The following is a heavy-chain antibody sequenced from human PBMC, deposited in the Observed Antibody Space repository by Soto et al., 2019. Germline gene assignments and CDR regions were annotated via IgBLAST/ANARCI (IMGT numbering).Heavy chain of an antibody. J-gene: IGHJ6*02. Sequence: LGESLKISFKASGFSFASYWITWVRQMPGRGLEWVGRIDPDDSYTNYSPSFQGHVTISADKSLSTAYLQWSSLKASDTAMYFCGRRSEYYYFGIDVWGQGTTVTV. CDR1: GFSFASYW. V-gene: IGHV5-10-1*01. CDR3: GRRSEYYYFGIDV. CDR2: IDPDDSYT.